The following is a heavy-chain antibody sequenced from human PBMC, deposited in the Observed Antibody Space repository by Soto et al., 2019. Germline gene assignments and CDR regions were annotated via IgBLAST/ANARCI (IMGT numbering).Heavy chain of an antibody. CDR2: IIPIFGTA. J-gene: IGHJ4*02. V-gene: IGHV1-69*13. CDR3: ARSDPQTLNYFDY. Sequence: SVKVSCKASGGTFSSYAISWVRQAPGQGLEWMGGIIPIFGTANYAQKFQGRVTITADESTSTAYMELSSLRSEDTAVYYCARSDPQTLNYFDYWGQGTLVTVSS. CDR1: GGTFSSYA.